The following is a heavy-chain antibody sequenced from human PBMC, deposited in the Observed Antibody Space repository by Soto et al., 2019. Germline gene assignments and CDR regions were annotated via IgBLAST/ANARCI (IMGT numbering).Heavy chain of an antibody. D-gene: IGHD6-13*01. CDR3: ARDRLSYSSSRYFEY. J-gene: IGHJ4*02. CDR2: ISYDGITK. Sequence: QVQLVESGGGVVQPGGSLRLSCAASGFTFSNYAVHWVRQAPGKGLEWVAVISYDGITKHYADSVKGRFTISRDNSRKAVYLEVNSLRPEDTAVYYCARDRLSYSSSRYFEYWGQGTLVT. CDR1: GFTFSNYA. V-gene: IGHV3-30-3*01.